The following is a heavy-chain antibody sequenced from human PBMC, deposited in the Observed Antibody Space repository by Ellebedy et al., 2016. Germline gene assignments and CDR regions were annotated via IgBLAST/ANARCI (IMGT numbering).Heavy chain of an antibody. CDR1: GGSISSSSYY. CDR3: ARRYDTDVFDI. V-gene: IGHV4-39*01. Sequence: SETLSLXXTVSGGSISSSSYYWGWIRQPPGKGLEWIGSIYYSGSTYYNPSLKSRVTISVDTSKNQFSLKLSSVTAADTAVYYCARRYDTDVFDIWGQGTMVTVSS. D-gene: IGHD1-14*01. J-gene: IGHJ3*02. CDR2: IYYSGST.